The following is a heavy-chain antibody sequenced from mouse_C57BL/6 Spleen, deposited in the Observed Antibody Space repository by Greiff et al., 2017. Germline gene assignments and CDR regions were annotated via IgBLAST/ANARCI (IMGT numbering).Heavy chain of an antibody. V-gene: IGHV5-4*01. Sequence: EVMLVESGGGLVKPGGSLKLSCAASGFTFSSYAMSWVRQTPEKRLEWVATISDGGSYTYYPDNVKGRFTISRDNAKNTLYLQMSHLKSEDTAMYYCARDPHYYGSSYVDFDYWGQGTTLTVSS. CDR3: ARDPHYYGSSYVDFDY. CDR2: ISDGGSYT. J-gene: IGHJ2*01. CDR1: GFTFSSYA. D-gene: IGHD1-1*01.